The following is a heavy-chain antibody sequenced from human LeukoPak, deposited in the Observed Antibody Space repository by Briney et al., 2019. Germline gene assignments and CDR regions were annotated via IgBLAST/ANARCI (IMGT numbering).Heavy chain of an antibody. CDR3: ARSRGAGPGAYFDY. Sequence: PGGSLRLSCAVSGFSFGDEYMSWIRQAPGQGLEWVSYISNSGSYTNYADSVAGRFTISRDNAENSLYLQMNSLRAEDTAVYYCARSRGAGPGAYFDYWGQGTLVTVTS. V-gene: IGHV3-11*03. CDR1: GFSFGDEY. CDR2: ISNSGSYT. D-gene: IGHD6-19*01. J-gene: IGHJ4*02.